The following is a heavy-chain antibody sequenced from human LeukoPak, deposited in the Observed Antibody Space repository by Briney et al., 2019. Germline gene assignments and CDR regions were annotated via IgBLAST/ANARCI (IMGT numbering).Heavy chain of an antibody. CDR1: GFTFSSYS. CDR2: ISSSSSYI. CDR3: ARVVAAAGTSPELDY. Sequence: GGSLRLSCAASGFTFSSYSMNWVRQAPGKGLEWVSSISSSSSYIYYADSVKGRFTTSRDNAKNSLYLQMNSLRAEDTAVYYCARVVAAAGTSPELDYWGQGTLVTVSS. V-gene: IGHV3-21*01. D-gene: IGHD6-13*01. J-gene: IGHJ4*02.